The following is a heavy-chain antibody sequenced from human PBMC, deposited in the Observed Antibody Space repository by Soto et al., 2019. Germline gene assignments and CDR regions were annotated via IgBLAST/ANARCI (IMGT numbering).Heavy chain of an antibody. CDR3: AKTWFRGYIDY. CDR2: ISVSGGST. CDR1: GFTFSSYA. Sequence: GGSLRLSCAASGFTFSSYAMSWVRQAPGKGLEWVSAISVSGGSTYYADSVKGRFTISXXXSXXTXXLXXNXXRAXDTAVYYCAKTWFRGYIDYWGQGTLVTVSS. V-gene: IGHV3-23*01. D-gene: IGHD3-22*01. J-gene: IGHJ4*02.